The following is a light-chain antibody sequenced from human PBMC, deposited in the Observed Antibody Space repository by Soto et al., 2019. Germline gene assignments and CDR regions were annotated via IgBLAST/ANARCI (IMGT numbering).Light chain of an antibody. CDR2: GAS. CDR3: QQYGSSGT. Sequence: EIVMTQSPATLSVSPGERATFSCRASQSVSSNLAWYQQKPGQAPRLLIYGASIRATGIPARFSGSGFGTEFTLTISRLEPEDFAVYYCQQYGSSGTFGQGTKV. J-gene: IGKJ1*01. V-gene: IGKV3-15*01. CDR1: QSVSSN.